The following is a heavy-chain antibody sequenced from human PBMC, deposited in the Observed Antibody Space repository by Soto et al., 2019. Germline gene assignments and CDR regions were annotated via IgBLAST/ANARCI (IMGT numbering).Heavy chain of an antibody. J-gene: IGHJ3*02. CDR2: IIPILGIA. CDR3: ARGSVRLLRYFGWSTPRDDPFNI. D-gene: IGHD3-9*01. CDR1: GGTFCSYT. Sequence: GASVKVSCKASGGTFCSYTISWVRQAPGQGLEWMGRIIPILGIANYAQKFQGRVTITADKSTSTAYMELSSVRSEDTDVYYFARGSVRLLRYFGWSTPRDDPFNIWRKGTMVTVSS. V-gene: IGHV1-69*02.